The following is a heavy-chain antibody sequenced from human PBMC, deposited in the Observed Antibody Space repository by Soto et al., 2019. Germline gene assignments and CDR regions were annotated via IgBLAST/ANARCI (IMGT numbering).Heavy chain of an antibody. CDR2: ISWNSGSI. V-gene: IGHV3-9*01. Sequence: EVQLVESGGGLVQPGRSLRLSCAASGFTFDDYAMHWVRQAPGKGLEWVSGISWNSGSIGYADSVKGRFTISRDNAKNSLYLQMNSLRAEVTALYYCAKDIRADKYYFDYWGQGTLVTVSS. D-gene: IGHD1-26*01. CDR1: GFTFDDYA. CDR3: AKDIRADKYYFDY. J-gene: IGHJ4*02.